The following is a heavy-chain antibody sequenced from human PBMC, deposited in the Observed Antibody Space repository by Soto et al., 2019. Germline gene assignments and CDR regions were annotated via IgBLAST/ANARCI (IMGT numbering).Heavy chain of an antibody. J-gene: IGHJ4*02. D-gene: IGHD6-19*01. Sequence: QVHLQESGPGLIKPSGTLSLTCAVSGGSISSNWWSGVRQPPGKGLEWIGEIYHSGSTNYNPSLXXXXXXXXXXXXXXXXXXLNSVTAADTAVYYCARHIAVSGTRGFDFWGRGTLVTVSS. CDR1: GGSISSNW. CDR3: ARHIAVSGTRGFDF. V-gene: IGHV4-4*02. CDR2: IYHSGST.